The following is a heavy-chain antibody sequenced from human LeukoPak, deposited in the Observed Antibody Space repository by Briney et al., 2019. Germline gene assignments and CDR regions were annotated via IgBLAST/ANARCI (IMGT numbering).Heavy chain of an antibody. CDR2: IYSGGST. J-gene: IGHJ4*02. CDR3: ARSYCSGGSCYSGPFDY. D-gene: IGHD2-15*01. Sequence: GGSLRLSCAASGFTVSSNYMSWVRQAPGKGLEWVSVIYSGGSTYYADSVKGGFTISRDNSKNTLYLQMNSLRAEDTAVYYCARSYCSGGSCYSGPFDYWGQGTLVTVSS. CDR1: GFTVSSNY. V-gene: IGHV3-53*01.